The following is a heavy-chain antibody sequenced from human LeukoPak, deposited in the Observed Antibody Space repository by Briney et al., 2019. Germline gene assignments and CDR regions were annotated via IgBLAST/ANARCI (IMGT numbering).Heavy chain of an antibody. V-gene: IGHV4-39*07. Sequence: PSETLSLTCTVSGGSISSSSYYWGWIRQPPGKGLEWIGSIYYSGSTYYNPSLKSRVTISVDTSKNQFSLKLSSVTAADTAVYYIARGGGGLSSGRYVWFDPWGQGTLVTVSS. J-gene: IGHJ5*02. CDR3: ARGGGGLSSGRYVWFDP. CDR2: IYYSGST. CDR1: GGSISSSSYY. D-gene: IGHD3-10*01.